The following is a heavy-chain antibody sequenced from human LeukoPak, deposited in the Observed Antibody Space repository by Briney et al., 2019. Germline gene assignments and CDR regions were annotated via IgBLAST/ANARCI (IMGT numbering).Heavy chain of an antibody. D-gene: IGHD3/OR15-3a*01. CDR3: ARLDWGF. Sequence: GASVKVSCKASGGTFISYAISWXXQAPGQGLEXMGRIIPXXXXXXYAQKFQGXVXITAXKSTSTVYMELTSLTSEDTAVYFCARLDWGFWGQGNLVTVSS. CDR2: IIPXXXXX. CDR1: GGTFISYA. V-gene: IGHV1-69*04. J-gene: IGHJ4*02.